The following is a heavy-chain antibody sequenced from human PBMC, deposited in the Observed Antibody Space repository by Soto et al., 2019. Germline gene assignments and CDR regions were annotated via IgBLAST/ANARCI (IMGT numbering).Heavy chain of an antibody. Sequence: GGSLRLSCEASGFIFSDFGMHWVRQAPGKGLEWVSAISGSGGSTYYADSVKGRFTISRDNSKNTLYLQMNSLRAEDTAVYYCAKDLELAVAGTVYDYWGQGTLVTLSS. CDR3: AKDLELAVAGTVYDY. J-gene: IGHJ4*02. CDR2: ISGSGGST. V-gene: IGHV3-23*01. D-gene: IGHD6-19*01. CDR1: GFIFSDFG.